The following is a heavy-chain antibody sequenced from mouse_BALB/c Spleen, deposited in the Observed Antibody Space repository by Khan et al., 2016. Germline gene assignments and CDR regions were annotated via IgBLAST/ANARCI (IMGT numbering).Heavy chain of an antibody. CDR2: IRSQSNNYAT. Sequence: EVQLVESGGGLVQPKGSLKLSCAASGFTFNTYAMNWVRQAPGKGLEWVARIRSQSNNYATYYADSVKDRFTISRDDSQSMLYLQMNNLKTEDTAMYYCGRHDRYAPYAMDYWGQGTSVTVSS. D-gene: IGHD2-14*01. CDR3: GRHDRYAPYAMDY. J-gene: IGHJ4*01. CDR1: GFTFNTYA. V-gene: IGHV10-1*02.